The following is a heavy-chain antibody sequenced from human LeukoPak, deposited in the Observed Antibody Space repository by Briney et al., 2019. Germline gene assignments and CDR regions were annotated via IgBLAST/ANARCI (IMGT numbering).Heavy chain of an antibody. J-gene: IGHJ6*03. CDR2: IYTSGST. Sequence: PSETLSLTCTVSGGSISSYYWSWIRQPAGKGLEWIGRIYTSGSTNYNPSLKSRVTMSVDTSKNQFSLKLSSVTAADTAVYYCARDSAYWSGYLYYYYMDVWGKGTTVTVSS. V-gene: IGHV4-4*07. CDR3: ARDSAYWSGYLYYYYMDV. CDR1: GGSISSYY. D-gene: IGHD3-3*01.